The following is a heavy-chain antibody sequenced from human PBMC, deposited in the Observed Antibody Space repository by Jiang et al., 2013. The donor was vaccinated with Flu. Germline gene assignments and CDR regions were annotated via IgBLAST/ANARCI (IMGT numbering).Heavy chain of an antibody. V-gene: IGHV1-2*02. J-gene: IGHJ5*02. CDR2: INPNSGVT. CDR1: GYTFTGYY. D-gene: IGHD2-15*01. Sequence: VQLVESGAEVKKPGASVKVSCKASGYTFTGYYLHWVRQAPGHGLEWVGWINPNSGVTDYAQKFQGRVTVSRETSTTTAYLELNRLTSDDTAIYFCARSPYCPGGSCYGAAAAKLCFDPWGQGTLVTVSS. CDR3: ARSPYCPGGSCYGAAAAKLCFDP.